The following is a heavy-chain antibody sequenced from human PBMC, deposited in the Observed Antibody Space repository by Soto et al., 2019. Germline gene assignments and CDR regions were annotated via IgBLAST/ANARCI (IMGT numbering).Heavy chain of an antibody. V-gene: IGHV3-74*01. CDR2: INNDGSST. Sequence: PGGSLRLSCAASGFTLNSFFMHWVRQAPGKGLMWVSRINNDGSSTTYADSVKGRFTISRDNAKNTLYLQMNSLRADDTAVYYCARDLGSYGYFDYWGQGTLVTVSS. CDR1: GFTLNSFF. D-gene: IGHD1-26*01. J-gene: IGHJ4*02. CDR3: ARDLGSYGYFDY.